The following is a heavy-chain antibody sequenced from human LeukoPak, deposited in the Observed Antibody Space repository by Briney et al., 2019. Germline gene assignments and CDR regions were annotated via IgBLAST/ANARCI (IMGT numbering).Heavy chain of an antibody. Sequence: GRCLRLSCAASGFTFSSYGMHWVRQAPGKGLEWVAVIWYDGSNKYYADSVKGRFTISRDNSKNTLYLQMNSLRAEDTAVYYCARVGYYGSGSIQHWGQGTLVTVSS. CDR2: IWYDGSNK. V-gene: IGHV3-33*01. D-gene: IGHD3-10*01. CDR1: GFTFSSYG. J-gene: IGHJ1*01. CDR3: ARVGYYGSGSIQH.